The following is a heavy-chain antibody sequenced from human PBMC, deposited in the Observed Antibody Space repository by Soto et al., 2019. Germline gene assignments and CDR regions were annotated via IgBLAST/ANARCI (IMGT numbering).Heavy chain of an antibody. CDR2: ISSDGSDK. D-gene: IGHD3-22*01. Sequence: QVQLVESGGGVVQPGRSLRLSCAASGFTFTSDGMHWVRQAPGKGLEWVAVISSDGSDKNYADSVKGRFSISRDNSRNTLFLQMHSLRPEATAVFYCAKEPYDSTGFYYSFHHWGQGTLVTVSS. CDR3: AKEPYDSTGFYYSFHH. J-gene: IGHJ4*02. CDR1: GFTFTSDG. V-gene: IGHV3-30*18.